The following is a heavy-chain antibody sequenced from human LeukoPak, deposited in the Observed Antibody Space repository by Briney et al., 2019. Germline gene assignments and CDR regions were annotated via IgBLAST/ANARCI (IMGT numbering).Heavy chain of an antibody. CDR3: AKSGSTSWFLDH. V-gene: IGHV3-30-3*02. D-gene: IGHD6-13*01. J-gene: IGHJ4*02. Sequence: PGRSLRLSCAASGFTFSSYAMHWVRQAPGKGLEWVAVISYDGSNKYYADSVKGRFTISRDNSKNTLYLQMNSLTAEDAAVYYCAKSGSTSWFLDHWGQGTLVTVSS. CDR2: ISYDGSNK. CDR1: GFTFSSYA.